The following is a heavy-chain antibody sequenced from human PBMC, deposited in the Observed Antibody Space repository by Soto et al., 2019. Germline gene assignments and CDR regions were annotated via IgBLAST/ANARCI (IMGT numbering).Heavy chain of an antibody. CDR2: IYYSGST. CDR3: ARAVRGSYYDY. J-gene: IGHJ4*02. V-gene: IGHV4-30-4*01. Sequence: QVQLQESGPGLVKPSQTLSLTCTVSGGSISSGDYYWSWIRQPPGKGLEWIGYIYYSGSTYYNPSLKRRITVSLXTSKNQFSLKLSSVTAADTAVYYCARAVRGSYYDYWGQGTLVTVSS. CDR1: GGSISSGDYY. D-gene: IGHD1-26*01.